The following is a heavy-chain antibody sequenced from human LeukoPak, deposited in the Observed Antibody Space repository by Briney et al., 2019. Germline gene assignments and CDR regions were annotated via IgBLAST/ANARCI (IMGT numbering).Heavy chain of an antibody. J-gene: IGHJ4*02. CDR2: ISSSGSTI. V-gene: IGHV3-48*03. CDR1: GFTFSSYE. Sequence: GGSLRLCCAASGFTFSSYEMNWVRQAPGKGLEWVSYISSSGSTIYYADSVKGRFTISRDNAKNSLYLQMNSLRAEDTAVYYCAIVREYYFDYWGQGTLVTVSS. CDR3: AIVREYYFDY. D-gene: IGHD3-10*01.